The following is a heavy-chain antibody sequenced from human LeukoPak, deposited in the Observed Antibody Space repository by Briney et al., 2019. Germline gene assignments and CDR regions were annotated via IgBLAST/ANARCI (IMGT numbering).Heavy chain of an antibody. D-gene: IGHD3-9*01. CDR3: ASTRAYYDILTGHYEYYMDV. CDR2: IYTSGST. Sequence: SETLSLTCTVSGGSISSYYWSWIWQPAGKGLEWIGRIYTSGSTNYNPSLKSRVTMSVDTSKNQFSLKLSSVTAADTAVYYCASTRAYYDILTGHYEYYMDVWGKGTTVTISS. V-gene: IGHV4-4*07. CDR1: GGSISSYY. J-gene: IGHJ6*03.